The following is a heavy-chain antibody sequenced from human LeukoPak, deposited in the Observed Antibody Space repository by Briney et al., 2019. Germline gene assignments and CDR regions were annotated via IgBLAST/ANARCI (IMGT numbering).Heavy chain of an antibody. CDR3: AGRGQRYFRD. CDR1: GDSISTAY. J-gene: IGHJ1*01. Sequence: KPSETLSLTCSVSGDSISTAYWSWTRQSPEKGLEWIGYIYKIGNTDYNPSLKSRVTISLDTSKNQLSLSLKSVTAADTAVYYCAGRGQRYFRDWGQGTLVTVSS. V-gene: IGHV4-59*08. CDR2: IYKIGNT. D-gene: IGHD3-9*01.